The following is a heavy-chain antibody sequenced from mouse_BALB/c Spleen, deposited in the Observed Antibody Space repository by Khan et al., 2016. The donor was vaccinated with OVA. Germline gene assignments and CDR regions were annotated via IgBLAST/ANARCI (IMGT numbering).Heavy chain of an antibody. J-gene: IGHJ3*01. Sequence: VQLQQSGTELVRPGTSVKISCKASGYAFTDYWLGWVKQRPGHGLEWIGDIYPGSGNTYYNAKFKGKVTLTADKSSSTAYMQLSSLTSEDSAVDCRASDGGNYGWFAYWGQGTLVTVSA. D-gene: IGHD2-1*01. CDR3: ASDGGNYGWFAY. CDR2: IYPGSGNT. V-gene: IGHV1-63*01. CDR1: GYAFTDYW.